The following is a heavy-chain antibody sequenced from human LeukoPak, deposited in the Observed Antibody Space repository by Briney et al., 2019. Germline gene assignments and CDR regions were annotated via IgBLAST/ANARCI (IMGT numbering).Heavy chain of an antibody. CDR2: VSGSGGST. CDR3: AKGIVVVVPAAMDV. Sequence: GGSLRLSCAASGFPFSSYAMSWVRRAPGKGLEWVSVVSGSGGSTYYADSVKGRFTISRDNSKNTLYLQMNSLRAEDTAEYYCAKGIVVVVPAAMDVWGQGTTVTVSS. D-gene: IGHD2-2*01. V-gene: IGHV3-23*01. CDR1: GFPFSSYA. J-gene: IGHJ6*02.